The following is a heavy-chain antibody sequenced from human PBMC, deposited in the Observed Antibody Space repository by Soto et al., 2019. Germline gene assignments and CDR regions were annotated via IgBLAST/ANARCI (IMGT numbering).Heavy chain of an antibody. D-gene: IGHD2-15*01. Sequence: QVQLVESGGGVVQPGRSLRLSCAASGFTFSSYGMHWVRQAPGKGLEWVAVIWYDGSNKYYADSVKGRFTISRDNSKNSLYLQMNSLRAEDTAVYYCAREGAVVDYCGQGTLVTVSS. CDR3: AREGAVVDY. J-gene: IGHJ4*02. CDR1: GFTFSSYG. V-gene: IGHV3-33*01. CDR2: IWYDGSNK.